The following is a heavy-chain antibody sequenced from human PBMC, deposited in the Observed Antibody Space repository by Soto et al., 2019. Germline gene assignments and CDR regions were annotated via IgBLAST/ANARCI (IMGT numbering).Heavy chain of an antibody. D-gene: IGHD2-21*01. CDR1: GFIFSSYS. J-gene: IGHJ3*02. CDR2: ISNDGSNK. Sequence: QVQLVESGGGVVQPGRSLRLSCAASGFIFSSYSMHWVRQAPGKGLEWVAIISNDGSNKDYVDSVKGRFTISRDNSNNTLSLQMNSLRAEDMAVYYCARDQFLEAFDIWGQGTMVTVSS. CDR3: ARDQFLEAFDI. V-gene: IGHV3-30-3*01.